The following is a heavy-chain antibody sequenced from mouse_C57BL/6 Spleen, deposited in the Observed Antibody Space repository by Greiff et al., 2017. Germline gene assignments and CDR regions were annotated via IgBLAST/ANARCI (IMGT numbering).Heavy chain of an antibody. Sequence: QVQLQQSGAELVRPGASVKLSCKASGYTFTDYYINWVKQRPGQGLEWIARIYPGSGNTYYNEKFKGKATLTAEKSSSTAYMQLSSLTSEDSAVYFCARSMGRTRYFDVWGTGTTVTVSS. CDR1: GYTFTDYY. D-gene: IGHD1-1*01. J-gene: IGHJ1*03. CDR3: ARSMGRTRYFDV. CDR2: IYPGSGNT. V-gene: IGHV1-76*01.